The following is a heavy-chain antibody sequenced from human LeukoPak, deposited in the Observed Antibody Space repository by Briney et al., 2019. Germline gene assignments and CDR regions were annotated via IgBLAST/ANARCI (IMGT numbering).Heavy chain of an antibody. J-gene: IGHJ4*02. D-gene: IGHD1-20*01. V-gene: IGHV2-5*02. CDR1: GFSLSTNRVG. CDR3: AHGGVTGTKY. CDR2: IYWDDDK. Sequence: SGATLVKPTQTLTLTCTFSGFSLSTNRVGMGWIRKPPGKALEWLALIYWDDDKRYSPSLKTRLSITKDPSKNQVVLTMTNMGPVDTATYYCAHGGVTGTKYWGQGTLVTVSS.